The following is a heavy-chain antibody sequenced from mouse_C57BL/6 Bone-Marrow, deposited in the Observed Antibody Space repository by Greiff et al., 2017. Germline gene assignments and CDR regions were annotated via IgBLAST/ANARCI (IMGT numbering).Heavy chain of an antibody. CDR1: GYTFTGYW. J-gene: IGHJ2*01. CDR2: ILPGGGST. V-gene: IGHV1-9*01. D-gene: IGHD2-2*01. Sequence: QVQLQQPGAELVRPGASVKLSCKATGYTFTGYWIEWVKQRPGHGLEWIGEILPGGGSTNYNEKFKGKATFTADTSSNTAYMQLSSLTTEDSAIYYCAREDGYGDYFDYWGQGTTLTVSS. CDR3: AREDGYGDYFDY.